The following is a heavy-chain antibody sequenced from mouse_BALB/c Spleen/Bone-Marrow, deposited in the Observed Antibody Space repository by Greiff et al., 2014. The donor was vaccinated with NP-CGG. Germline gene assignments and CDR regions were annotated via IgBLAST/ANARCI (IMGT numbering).Heavy chain of an antibody. D-gene: IGHD2-2*01. CDR3: ARDRGWLRRFAY. CDR2: INSNGGST. Sequence: EVMLVESGGGLVQPGGSLKLSCAASGFTFSSYGMSWVRQTPDKRLELVATINSNGGSTYYPDNAKNTLYLQMSSPKSEDTAMYYCARDRGWLRRFAYWGQGTLVTVSA. CDR1: GFTFSSYG. J-gene: IGHJ3*01. V-gene: IGHV5-6-3*01.